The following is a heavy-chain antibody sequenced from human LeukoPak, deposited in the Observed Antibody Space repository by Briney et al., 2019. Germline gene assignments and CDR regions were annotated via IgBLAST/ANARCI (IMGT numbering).Heavy chain of an antibody. Sequence: PSETLSLTCTVSGGSISSHYWSWIRQPPGKGLEWIGYIYYSGSTNYNPSLRSRVTISVDTSKNQFSLKLSSVTAADTAVYYCARELNSVVTPGAFDIWGQGTMVTVSS. CDR2: IYYSGST. V-gene: IGHV4-59*11. D-gene: IGHD4-23*01. J-gene: IGHJ3*02. CDR3: ARELNSVVTPGAFDI. CDR1: GGSISSHY.